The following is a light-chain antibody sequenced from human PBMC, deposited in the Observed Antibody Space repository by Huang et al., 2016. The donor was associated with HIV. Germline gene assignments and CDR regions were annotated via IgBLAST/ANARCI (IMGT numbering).Light chain of an antibody. CDR3: QQANSFPWT. J-gene: IGKJ1*01. Sequence: DIQMTQSPSSVSASVGDRVTITCRASQSVSTWLAWYRQKTGRAPKLLISAASSLQSGVPSRFSGSGSGRHFTLTISNLQPEDFATYYCQQANSFPWTFGQGTKVEIK. CDR1: QSVSTW. V-gene: IGKV1-12*01. CDR2: AAS.